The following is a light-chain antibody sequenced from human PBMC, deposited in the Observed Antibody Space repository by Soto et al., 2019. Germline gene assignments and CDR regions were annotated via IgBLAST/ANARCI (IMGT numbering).Light chain of an antibody. Sequence: QSVLTQSPSASASLGASVKLTCTLSSGHSTYAIAWHQQQPEKGPRSLMKLNSDGSHRKGDGIPDRFSGSSSGAERYLTISSLQSEDEADYYCQTWGTGIRVFGTGTKLTVL. V-gene: IGLV4-69*01. CDR3: QTWGTGIRV. CDR1: SGHSTYA. J-gene: IGLJ1*01. CDR2: LNSDGSH.